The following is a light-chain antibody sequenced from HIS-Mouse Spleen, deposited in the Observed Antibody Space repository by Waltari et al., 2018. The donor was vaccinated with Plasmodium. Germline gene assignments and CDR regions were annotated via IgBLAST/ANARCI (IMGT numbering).Light chain of an antibody. CDR3: VLYMGSGTVV. CDR2: STN. CDR1: SGSVSTSYY. J-gene: IGLJ2*01. V-gene: IGLV8-61*01. Sequence: QTVVTQEPSFSVSPGGTVTLTCGLSSGSVSTSYYPSWYQQTPGQAPRTLIYSTNARSSGVPARFSGAILGNKAALTITGAQADDESDYDCVLYMGSGTVVFGGGTKLTVL.